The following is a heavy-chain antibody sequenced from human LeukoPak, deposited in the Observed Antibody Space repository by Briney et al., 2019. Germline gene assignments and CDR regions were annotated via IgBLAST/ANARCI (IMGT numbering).Heavy chain of an antibody. CDR3: ASGRAGEYCTNGVCYADAGYYMDV. J-gene: IGHJ6*03. D-gene: IGHD2-8*01. Sequence: HPGGSLRLSCAASGFTFSSYWMSWVRQAPEKGLEWVANIKQDGSEKYYVDSVKGRFTISRDNAKNSLYLQMNSLRAEDTAVYYCASGRAGEYCTNGVCYADAGYYMDVWGKGTTVTVSS. CDR2: IKQDGSEK. V-gene: IGHV3-7*01. CDR1: GFTFSSYW.